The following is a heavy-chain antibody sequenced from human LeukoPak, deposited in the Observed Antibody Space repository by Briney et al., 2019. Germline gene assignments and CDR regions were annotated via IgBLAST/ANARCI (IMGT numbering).Heavy chain of an antibody. Sequence: GGSLRLSCAASGFTFRTSSMHWVRQAPGTGPEWVAIISFDGNNKYYGDSVKDRFTIFRDNTYITLYLQLNSIITADTAVYYFSRGRTMGATGTLVPFWGQGTLGTVSS. J-gene: IGHJ4*02. CDR2: ISFDGNNK. CDR3: SRGRTMGATGTLVPF. D-gene: IGHD1-26*01. V-gene: IGHV3-30-3*01. CDR1: GFTFRTSS.